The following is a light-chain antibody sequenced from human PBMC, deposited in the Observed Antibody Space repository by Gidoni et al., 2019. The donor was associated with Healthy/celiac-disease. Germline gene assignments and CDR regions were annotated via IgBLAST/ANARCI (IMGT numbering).Light chain of an antibody. J-gene: IGLJ2*01. CDR1: KLGDKY. CDR2: QDS. V-gene: IGLV3-1*01. Sequence: SYEPTQPPSVSALPGQTASITCPGDKLGDKYACWYQQKPGQSPVLVIYQDSKRPSGIPERFSGSNSGNTATLTISGPQAMDEADYYCQAWDSSTVVFGGGTKLTVL. CDR3: QAWDSSTVV.